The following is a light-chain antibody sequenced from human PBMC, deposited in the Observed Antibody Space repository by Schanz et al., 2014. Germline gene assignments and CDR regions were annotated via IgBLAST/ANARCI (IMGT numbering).Light chain of an antibody. Sequence: EIVMTQSPATLSVSPGERATLSCRASQSVSSNLAWYQQKPGQAPKLLIDGASTRATGIPARFSGSGSGTECTLTISSLQSEDFAIYYCQQYNTWPPKYTFGQGTKLESK. CDR1: QSVSSN. J-gene: IGKJ2*01. V-gene: IGKV3-15*01. CDR3: QQYNTWPPKYT. CDR2: GAS.